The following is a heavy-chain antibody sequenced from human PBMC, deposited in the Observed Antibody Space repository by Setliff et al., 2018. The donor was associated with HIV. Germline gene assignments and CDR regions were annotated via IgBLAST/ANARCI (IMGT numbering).Heavy chain of an antibody. CDR3: ARAGLTLTDWFDP. Sequence: PSETLSLTCTVSGYSIGSGYYWGWSRQTPERGLEWIGSIIYNGTTYINPSLKGRVSMSLDTSKNQFSLTLTSVTAADTAVYYCARAGLTLTDWFDPWGQGSLVTVSS. V-gene: IGHV4-38-2*02. CDR2: IIYNGTT. CDR1: GYSIGSGYY. J-gene: IGHJ5*02.